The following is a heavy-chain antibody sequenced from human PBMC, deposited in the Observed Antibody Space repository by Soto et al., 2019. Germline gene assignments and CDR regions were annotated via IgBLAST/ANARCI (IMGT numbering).Heavy chain of an antibody. CDR2: ISGSGGST. CDR3: AKDWDTAMVPGNYYYYGMDV. Sequence: EVQLLESGGGLVQPGGSLRLSCAASGFTFSSYAMSWVRQAPGKGLEWVSAISGSGGSTYYADSVKGRFTISRDNSKNTLYLQMNSLRAEDTAVYYCAKDWDTAMVPGNYYYYGMDVWGQGTTVTVSS. D-gene: IGHD5-18*01. V-gene: IGHV3-23*01. J-gene: IGHJ6*02. CDR1: GFTFSSYA.